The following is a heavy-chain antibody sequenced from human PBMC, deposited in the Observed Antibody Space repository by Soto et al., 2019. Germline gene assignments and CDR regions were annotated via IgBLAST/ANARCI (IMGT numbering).Heavy chain of an antibody. CDR1: GGSISSGDYY. CDR3: ARYQKGPFDY. J-gene: IGHJ4*02. V-gene: IGHV4-30-4*01. Sequence: LSLTCTVSGGSISSGDYYWSWIRQPPGKGLEWIGYIYYTGSTYYNPSLKSRLTISVDTSKNQFSLKLTSVTAADTAVYFCARYQKGPFDYWGQGTLVTVSS. D-gene: IGHD2-2*01. CDR2: IYYTGST.